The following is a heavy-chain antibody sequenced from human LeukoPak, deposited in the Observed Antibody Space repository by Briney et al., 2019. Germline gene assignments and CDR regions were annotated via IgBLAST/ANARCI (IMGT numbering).Heavy chain of an antibody. J-gene: IGHJ4*02. CDR1: GFSLSTSRVG. Sequence: SGPTLVEPTQTLTLTCTFSGFSLSTSRVGVGWIRQPPGEALEWLALIYWNDDERYSPSLKNRLTITKDTSKNQVVLTMTNMDPVDTATYYCAHATYYDFWSGYPPFEYWGQGTLVTVSS. CDR3: AHATYYDFWSGYPPFEY. V-gene: IGHV2-5*01. D-gene: IGHD3-3*01. CDR2: IYWNDDE.